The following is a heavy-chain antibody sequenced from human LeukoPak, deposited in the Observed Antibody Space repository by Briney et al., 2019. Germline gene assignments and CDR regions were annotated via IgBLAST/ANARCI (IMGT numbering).Heavy chain of an antibody. CDR2: IYTSGST. D-gene: IGHD3-16*01. Sequence: SETLSLTCTVSGGSFTSYYWSWIRQPPGKGLEWIGYIYTSGSTNYNPSLKSRVTISVDTSKNQFSLKLSSVTAADTAVYFCARALSLQASDIWGQGTMVTVSS. V-gene: IGHV4-4*09. J-gene: IGHJ3*02. CDR3: ARALSLQASDI. CDR1: GGSFTSYY.